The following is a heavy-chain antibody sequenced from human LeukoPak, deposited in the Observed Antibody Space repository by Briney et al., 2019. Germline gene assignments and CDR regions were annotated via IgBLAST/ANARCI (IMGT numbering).Heavy chain of an antibody. CDR2: IYHSGST. V-gene: IGHV4-4*02. CDR3: ARPLSLGYCSGGSCYGRGAWFDR. Sequence: PSETLSLTCAVSGGSISSSNWWSWVRQPPGEGLEWIGQIYHSGSTNYNPSLKSRVTISVDKSKNQFSLKLRSVTAADTAVYYCARPLSLGYCSGGSCYGRGAWFDRWGQGTLVTVSS. J-gene: IGHJ5*02. CDR1: GGSISSSNW. D-gene: IGHD2-15*01.